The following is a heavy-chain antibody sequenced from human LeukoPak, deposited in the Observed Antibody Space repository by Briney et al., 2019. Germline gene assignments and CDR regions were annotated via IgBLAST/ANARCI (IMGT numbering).Heavy chain of an antibody. CDR3: AKSIALRFLEWLADH. CDR1: GFTFSSYD. V-gene: IGHV3-30*02. Sequence: PGGSLRLSCAASGFTFSSYDMHWVRQAPGKGLEWVAFIRYDGSNKYYADSVKGRFTISRDNSKNTLYLQMNSLRAEDTAVYHCAKSIALRFLEWLADHWGQGTLVTVSS. J-gene: IGHJ5*02. CDR2: IRYDGSNK. D-gene: IGHD3-3*01.